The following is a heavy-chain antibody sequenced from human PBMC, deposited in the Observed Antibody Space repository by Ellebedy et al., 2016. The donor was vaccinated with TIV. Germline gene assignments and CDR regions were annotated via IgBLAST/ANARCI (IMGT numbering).Heavy chain of an antibody. D-gene: IGHD3-3*01. CDR3: ARCSIWSGWDY. CDR1: GGSFRGYY. V-gene: IGHV4-34*01. J-gene: IGHJ4*02. CDR2: INHSGST. Sequence: MPSETLSLTCAVYGGSFRGYYWSWIRQPPGKGLEWIGEINHSGSTNYNPSLKSRVTISVDTSKNQFSLKLGSVTAADTAVYYCARCSIWSGWDYWGQGTLVTVSS.